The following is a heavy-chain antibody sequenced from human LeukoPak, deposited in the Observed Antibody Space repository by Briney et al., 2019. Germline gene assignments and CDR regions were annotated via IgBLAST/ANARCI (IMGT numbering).Heavy chain of an antibody. D-gene: IGHD1-14*01. Sequence: TGGSLRLSCAASGFTFSSYSMNWVRQAPGKGLEWVSYISSSSSTIYYADPVKGRFTISRDNAKNSLFLQMNSLRAEDTAVYYCAKATGYLLWGQGTLVIVSS. CDR3: AKATGYLL. V-gene: IGHV3-48*01. CDR1: GFTFSSYS. CDR2: ISSSSSTI. J-gene: IGHJ4*02.